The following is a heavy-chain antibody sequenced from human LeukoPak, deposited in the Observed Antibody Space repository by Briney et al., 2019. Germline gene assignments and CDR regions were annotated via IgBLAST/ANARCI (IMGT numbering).Heavy chain of an antibody. Sequence: SETLSLTCTVSGGSISTYYWSWIRQAPGKGLDRNGYIYNSGSTKYNPSLKIRVTISIETSKNQFSLNLNSVTAADTAVYYCARHGGSWTFDYWGQGAPVTVSS. CDR3: ARHGGSWTFDY. J-gene: IGHJ4*02. V-gene: IGHV4-59*08. CDR2: IYNSGST. CDR1: GGSISTYY. D-gene: IGHD6-13*01.